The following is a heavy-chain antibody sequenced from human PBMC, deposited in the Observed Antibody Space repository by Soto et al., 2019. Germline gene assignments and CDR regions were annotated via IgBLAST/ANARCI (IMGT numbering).Heavy chain of an antibody. CDR1: GYSFTSYW. J-gene: IGHJ5*01. D-gene: IGHD2-2*02. Sequence: PGESLKISCKGSGYSFTSYWIGWVRQMPGKGLECMGIIYPGDSDTRYSPSFQGQATISADKSISTAYLQWNSLKASDTAIYYCARSFGAYCTSTTCYTDCFDPWGQGTLVTVS. V-gene: IGHV5-51*01. CDR2: IYPGDSDT. CDR3: ARSFGAYCTSTTCYTDCFDP.